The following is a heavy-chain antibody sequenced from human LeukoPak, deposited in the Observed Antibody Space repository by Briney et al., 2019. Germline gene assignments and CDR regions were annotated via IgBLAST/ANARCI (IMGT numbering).Heavy chain of an antibody. V-gene: IGHV4-28*01. CDR1: GYSISSDNW. CDR2: IHYSGIT. Sequence: PSDTLSLTCAVSGYSISSDNWWGWIRQPPGKGLEWIGYIHYSGITYYSPSLKSRVTLSVDTSKNQFSLRLSPVTAVDTAVYYCARKPNAVYWFDPWGQGTLVTVSS. J-gene: IGHJ5*02. D-gene: IGHD4/OR15-4a*01. CDR3: ARKPNAVYWFDP.